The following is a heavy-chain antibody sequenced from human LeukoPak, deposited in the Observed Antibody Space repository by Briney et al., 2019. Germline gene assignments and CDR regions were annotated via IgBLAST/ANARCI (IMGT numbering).Heavy chain of an antibody. D-gene: IGHD3-3*01. J-gene: IGHJ3*02. Sequence: PGGSLRLSCAASGFPFSEYWMTWVRQAPGKGLEWVAFIRYDGSNKYYADSVKGRFTISRDNSKNTLYLQMNSLRAEDTAVYYSANGRITIWASTGDAFDIWGQGTMVTVSS. CDR2: IRYDGSNK. CDR1: GFPFSEYW. V-gene: IGHV3-30*02. CDR3: ANGRITIWASTGDAFDI.